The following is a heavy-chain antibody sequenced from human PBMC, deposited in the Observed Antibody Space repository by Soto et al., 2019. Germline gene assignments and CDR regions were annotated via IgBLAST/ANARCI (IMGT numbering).Heavy chain of an antibody. CDR1: RFPGSNHY. V-gene: IGHV3-66*01. CDR3: ARRVTGPSWYFDR. CDR2: ICSGGRT. J-gene: IGHJ2*01. Sequence: GSLRLSCAASRFPGSNHYIIWVQQAPGKGLEWVSGICSGGRTYYADSVKVRFIISRDNSKNTLDRQMNTLSAEDTAVYYCARRVTGPSWYFDRWGRGTLVTVAS. D-gene: IGHD2-21*02.